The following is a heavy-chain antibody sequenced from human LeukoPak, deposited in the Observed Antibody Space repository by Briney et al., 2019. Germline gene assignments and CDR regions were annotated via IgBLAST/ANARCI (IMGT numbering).Heavy chain of an antibody. CDR2: IFYSGST. CDR3: ARVPYSTRLYYMDV. CDR1: SGSIISGSIF. Sequence: SETLSLTCTVSSGSIISGSIFWGWIRQPPGKGLDWLGNIFYSGSTYYNPSLMSRVTISVDPSKNQFSLKLTSVTAADTAVYYCARVPYSTRLYYMDVWGKGTTVTVSS. J-gene: IGHJ6*03. V-gene: IGHV4-39*07. D-gene: IGHD6-13*01.